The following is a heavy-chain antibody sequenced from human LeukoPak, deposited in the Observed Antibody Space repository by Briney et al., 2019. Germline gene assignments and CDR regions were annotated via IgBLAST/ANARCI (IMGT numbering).Heavy chain of an antibody. CDR1: GGSIRSSYYY. Sequence: SETLSLTCTVSGGSIRSSYYYWGWIRQPPGKGLEWIGSIYYSGSTYYNPSLKSRVTISVDTSKNQFSLKLSSVTAADTAVYYCARLSPKVDYWGQGTLVTVSS. CDR2: IYYSGST. CDR3: ARLSPKVDY. J-gene: IGHJ4*02. V-gene: IGHV4-39*01.